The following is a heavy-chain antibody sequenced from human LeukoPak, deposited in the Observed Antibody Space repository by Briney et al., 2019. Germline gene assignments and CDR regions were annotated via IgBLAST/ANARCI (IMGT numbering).Heavy chain of an antibody. Sequence: GGSLRLSCAASGFTFSSYAMSWVRQAPGKGLEWVSAISGSGGSTYYADSVKGRFTISRDNSKNTLYLQMNSLRAEDTAVYYCAKASTYYYDSSGYQNWFDPWGQGTLVTVSS. V-gene: IGHV3-23*01. CDR3: AKASTYYYDSSGYQNWFDP. CDR1: GFTFSSYA. CDR2: ISGSGGST. J-gene: IGHJ5*02. D-gene: IGHD3-22*01.